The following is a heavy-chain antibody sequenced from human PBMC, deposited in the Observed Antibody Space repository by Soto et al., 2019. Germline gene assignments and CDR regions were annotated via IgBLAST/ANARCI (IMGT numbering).Heavy chain of an antibody. CDR3: ASSWYSTTRYFDF. V-gene: IGHV1-18*01. D-gene: IGHD1-26*01. Sequence: KVQGRVTMTTDTSTSTAYMELTSLRSDDTAVYYCASSWYSTTRYFDFWGRGTLVTVSS. J-gene: IGHJ2*01.